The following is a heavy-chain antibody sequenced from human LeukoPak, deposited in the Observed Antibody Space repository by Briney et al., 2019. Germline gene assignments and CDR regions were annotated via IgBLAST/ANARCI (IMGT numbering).Heavy chain of an antibody. V-gene: IGHV4-39*01. CDR3: ASQRRYCSSTSCYWFDP. CDR2: IYYSGST. D-gene: IGHD2-2*01. Sequence: SETLSLTCTVSGGSISSSSYYWGWIRQPPGKGLEWIVSIYYSGSTYYNPSLKSRVTISVDTSKNQFSLKLSSVTAADTAVCYCASQRRYCSSTSCYWFDPWGQGTLVTVSS. CDR1: GGSISSSSYY. J-gene: IGHJ5*02.